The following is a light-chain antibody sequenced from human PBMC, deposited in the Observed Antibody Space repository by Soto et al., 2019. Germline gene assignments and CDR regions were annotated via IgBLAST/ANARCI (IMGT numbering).Light chain of an antibody. V-gene: IGLV2-14*01. Sequence: QSALTQPASVSGSLGQSITISCTGTSSDVGGYNYVSWYQHHPGKDPKVVIFEVTKRPSGVSSRFPGSKSGNTASLTVSGLQAEDEGDYYCSSFTSSSTVLFGGGTQLTVL. CDR1: SSDVGGYNY. CDR3: SSFTSSSTVL. CDR2: EVT. J-gene: IGLJ2*01.